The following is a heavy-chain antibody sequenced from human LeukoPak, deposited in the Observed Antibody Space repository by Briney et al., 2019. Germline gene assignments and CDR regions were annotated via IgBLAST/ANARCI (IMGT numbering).Heavy chain of an antibody. CDR1: GGSISSSSYY. CDR2: IYYSGST. J-gene: IGHJ4*02. Sequence: SETLSLTCTVSGGSISSSSYYWGWIRQPPGTGLEWIGSIYYSGSTYYNPSLKSRVTISVDTSKNQFSLKLSSVTAADTAVYYCARQAVRQRLEGGSFDYWGQGTLVTVSS. D-gene: IGHD6-25*01. V-gene: IGHV4-39*01. CDR3: ARQAVRQRLEGGSFDY.